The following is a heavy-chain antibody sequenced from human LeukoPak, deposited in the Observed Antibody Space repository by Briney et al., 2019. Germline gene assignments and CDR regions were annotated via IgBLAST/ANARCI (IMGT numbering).Heavy chain of an antibody. D-gene: IGHD5-24*01. V-gene: IGHV4-39*07. J-gene: IGHJ4*02. CDR3: ARGMDAYKTGY. CDR2: ISHSEGT. CDR1: GGSISSSSYY. Sequence: SETLSLTCTVSGGSISSSSYYWGWIRQPPGKGPEWIGEISHSEGTHYNPSLKSRVTISEDTSKNQFFLNLNSVTAADTAVYYCARGMDAYKTGYWGQGTLVTVSS.